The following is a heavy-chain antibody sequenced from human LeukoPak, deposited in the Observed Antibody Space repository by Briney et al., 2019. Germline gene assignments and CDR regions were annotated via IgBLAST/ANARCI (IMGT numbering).Heavy chain of an antibody. Sequence: NHGESLKISCKGSGYSFTSYWIGWVRQMPGKGLEWMGIIYPGDSDTRYSPSFQGQVTISADKSINTAYLQRNSLKASDTAMYYCATRYSSGWYDTFDIWGQGTMVTVSS. D-gene: IGHD6-19*01. V-gene: IGHV5-51*01. CDR1: GYSFTSYW. CDR2: IYPGDSDT. J-gene: IGHJ3*02. CDR3: ATRYSSGWYDTFDI.